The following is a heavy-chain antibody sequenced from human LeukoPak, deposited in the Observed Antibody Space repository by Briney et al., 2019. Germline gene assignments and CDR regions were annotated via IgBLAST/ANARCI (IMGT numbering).Heavy chain of an antibody. CDR2: INPNSGGT. CDR1: GYTFTGYY. V-gene: IGHV1-2*02. D-gene: IGHD3-10*01. Sequence: ASVKVSCKASGYTFTGYYMHWVRQAPGQGLEWMGWINPNSGGTNYAQKSQGRVTMTRDTSISTAYMELSRLRSDDTAVYYCARAPYGSGSSFDYWGQGTLVTVSS. J-gene: IGHJ4*02. CDR3: ARAPYGSGSSFDY.